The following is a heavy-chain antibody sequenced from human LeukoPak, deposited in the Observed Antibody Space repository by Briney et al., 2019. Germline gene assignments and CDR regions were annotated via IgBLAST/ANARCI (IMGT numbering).Heavy chain of an antibody. V-gene: IGHV4-34*01. CDR2: ISHSGST. J-gene: IGHJ5*02. D-gene: IGHD4-11*01. Sequence: SETLSLTCAVYGGSFSGYYWSWIRQPPGKGLEWIGEISHSGSTNYNPSLKSRVTISVDTSKNQFSLKLSSVTAADMAVYYCASRGVTTCRKCGFDPWGQGTLVTVSS. CDR1: GGSFSGYY. CDR3: ASRGVTTCRKCGFDP.